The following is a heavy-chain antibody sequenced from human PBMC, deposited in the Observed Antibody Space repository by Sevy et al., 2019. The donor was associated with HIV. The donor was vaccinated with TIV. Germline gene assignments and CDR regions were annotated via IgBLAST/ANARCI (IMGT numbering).Heavy chain of an antibody. CDR1: GFTVSDKY. V-gene: IGHV3-66*02. Sequence: GGSLRLSCAISGFTVSDKYIIWVRQAPGKGLEWVSVIFSSGSTYYADSAKGRFTISRDNSKNTVDLQMNSVRAEDTAVYYCVSLFLSYRSGWSIFDYWGQGTLVTVSS. CDR2: IFSSGST. D-gene: IGHD6-19*01. CDR3: VSLFLSYRSGWSIFDY. J-gene: IGHJ4*02.